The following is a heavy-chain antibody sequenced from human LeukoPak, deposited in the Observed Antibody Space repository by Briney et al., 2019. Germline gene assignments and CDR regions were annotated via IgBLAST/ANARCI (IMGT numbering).Heavy chain of an antibody. D-gene: IGHD6-19*01. J-gene: IGHJ4*02. CDR3: AGDGRSGWYYFDY. V-gene: IGHV3-21*01. CDR2: ISSSSSYI. Sequence: GGSLRLSCAASGFTFSSYSMNWVRQAPGKGLEWVSSISSSSSYIYYADSVKGRFTISRDNAKNSLYLQMNSLRAEDTAVYYCAGDGRSGWYYFDYWGQGTLVTVSS. CDR1: GFTFSSYS.